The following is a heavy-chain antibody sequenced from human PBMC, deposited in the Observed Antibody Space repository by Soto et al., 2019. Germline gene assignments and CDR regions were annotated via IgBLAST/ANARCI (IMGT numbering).Heavy chain of an antibody. D-gene: IGHD2-15*01. CDR2: ISYDGSNK. J-gene: IGHJ6*02. CDR1: GFTFSSYG. Sequence: GSLRLSCAASGFTFSSYGMHWVRQAPGKGLEWVAVISYDGSNKYYADSVKGRFTISRDNSKNTLYLQMNSLRAEDTAVYYCAKDDDCSGGSCYSSYYYYGMDVWGQGTTVTVSS. V-gene: IGHV3-30*18. CDR3: AKDDDCSGGSCYSSYYYYGMDV.